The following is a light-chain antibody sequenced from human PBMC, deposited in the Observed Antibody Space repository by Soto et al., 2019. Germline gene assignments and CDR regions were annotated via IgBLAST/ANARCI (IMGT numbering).Light chain of an antibody. CDR3: SSFAGNNNVV. J-gene: IGLJ2*01. CDR1: SSDIGGYNY. Sequence: QSVLTQPPSASGSPGQSVTISCTGTSSDIGGYNYVSWYQQHPGKAPKLVISEVSKRPSGVPDRFSGSKSGNTASLTVSGLQAEDEADYYCSSFAGNNNVVFGGGTKLTVL. CDR2: EVS. V-gene: IGLV2-8*01.